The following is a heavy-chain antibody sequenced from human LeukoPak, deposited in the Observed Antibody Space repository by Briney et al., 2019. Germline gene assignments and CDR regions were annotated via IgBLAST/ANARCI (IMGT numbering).Heavy chain of an antibody. Sequence: GGSLRLSCAASGFTFSNYAMSWVRQAPGKGLEWVSAFSGSGGSTYYADSVKGRFTISRDNSKNTLYLQMNSLRAEDTAVYYCARDVGTALVTGDYWGQGTLVTVSS. CDR1: GFTFSNYA. J-gene: IGHJ4*02. V-gene: IGHV3-23*01. D-gene: IGHD5-18*01. CDR3: ARDVGTALVTGDY. CDR2: FSGSGGST.